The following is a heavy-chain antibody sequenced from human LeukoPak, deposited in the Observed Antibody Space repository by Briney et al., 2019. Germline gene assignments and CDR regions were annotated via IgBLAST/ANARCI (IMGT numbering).Heavy chain of an antibody. CDR3: AKYPIPGIAVAGGY. D-gene: IGHD6-19*01. J-gene: IGHJ4*02. Sequence: GGSLRLSCAASGFTFSSYGMHWVRQAPGKGLGGVAFIRCDGSNKYYADSVKGRFTISRDNSKNTLYLQMNSLRAEDTAVYYCAKYPIPGIAVAGGYWGQGTLVTVSS. V-gene: IGHV3-30*02. CDR1: GFTFSSYG. CDR2: IRCDGSNK.